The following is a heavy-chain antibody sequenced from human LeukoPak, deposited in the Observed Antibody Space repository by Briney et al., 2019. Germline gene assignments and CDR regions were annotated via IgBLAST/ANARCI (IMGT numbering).Heavy chain of an antibody. J-gene: IGHJ3*02. CDR1: GFTFSNYA. V-gene: IGHV3-23*01. CDR2: ISGSGIST. D-gene: IGHD5-12*01. Sequence: GGSLRLSCAASGFTFSNYAMSWVRQAPGKGLEWVSAISGSGISTYYADSVKGRFTISRDNSKNTLYLQMNSLRVEDTAVYYCAKAAGYTSSTRAAFDIWGQGTMVTVSS. CDR3: AKAAGYTSSTRAAFDI.